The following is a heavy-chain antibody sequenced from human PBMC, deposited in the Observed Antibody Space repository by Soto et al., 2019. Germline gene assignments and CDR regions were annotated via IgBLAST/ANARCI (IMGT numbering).Heavy chain of an antibody. CDR1: GGSFSGYY. CDR2: INHSGST. Sequence: PLETLSLTCAVYGGSFSGYYWSWIRQPPGKGLEWIGEINHSGSTNYNPSLRSRVTISVDTSKNQFSLKLSSVTAADTAVYYCARERNIVVVPAASLGYYYYGMDVWGQGTTVTVSS. J-gene: IGHJ6*02. CDR3: ARERNIVVVPAASLGYYYYGMDV. D-gene: IGHD2-2*01. V-gene: IGHV4-34*01.